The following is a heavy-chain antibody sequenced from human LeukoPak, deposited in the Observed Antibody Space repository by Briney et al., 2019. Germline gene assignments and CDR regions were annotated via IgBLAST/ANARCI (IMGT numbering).Heavy chain of an antibody. V-gene: IGHV4-59*01. CDR2: IFHSGYT. D-gene: IGHD3-3*01. CDR1: GDSMSNYY. CDR3: VRGHSILGVEARFDP. J-gene: IGHJ5*02. Sequence: PSETLSLTCSVSGDSMSNYYWNWIRQPPGKRLEWIGLIFHSGYTTYNPSLQTRVTMSIDTPKNEFSLTLTSVTTADTAVYYCVRGHSILGVEARFDPWGQGALVTVSS.